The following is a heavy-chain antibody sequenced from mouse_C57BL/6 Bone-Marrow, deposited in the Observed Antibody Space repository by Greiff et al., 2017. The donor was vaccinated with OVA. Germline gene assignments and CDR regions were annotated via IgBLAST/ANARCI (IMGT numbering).Heavy chain of an antibody. CDR3: TTDFSRYY. CDR2: IDPENGDT. V-gene: IGHV14-4*01. CDR1: GFNIKDAY. J-gene: IGHJ2*01. Sequence: VQLQQSGAELVRPGASVKLSCTASGFNIKDAYMHWVKQGPEQGLEWIGWIDPENGDTEYASKFQGKATITADTSSNTAYLQLSSLTSEDTAVYYCTTDFSRYYWGQGTTLTVSS.